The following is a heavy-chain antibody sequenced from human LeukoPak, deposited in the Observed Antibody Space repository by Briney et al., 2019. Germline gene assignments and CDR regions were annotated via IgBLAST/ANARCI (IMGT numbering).Heavy chain of an antibody. V-gene: IGHV3-7*01. J-gene: IGHJ4*02. CDR1: GFMFSRFW. CDR3: VRVDFWSGSYY. CDR2: VNQDGSEK. D-gene: IGHD3-3*01. Sequence: PGGSLRLSCTVSGFMFSRFWMSWVRQAPGKGLEWVANVNQDGSEKYYVDSVKGRFTISRGNAKKSLYLQMNSLRAEDTAVYYCVRVDFWSGSYYWGQGTLVTVSS.